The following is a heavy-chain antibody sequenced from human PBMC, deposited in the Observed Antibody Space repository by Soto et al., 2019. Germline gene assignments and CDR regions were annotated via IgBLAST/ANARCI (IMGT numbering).Heavy chain of an antibody. V-gene: IGHV4-39*01. CDR2: IYYSGTT. D-gene: IGHD2-15*01. Sequence: SETLSLTCAVYGGSFSGYFWAWIRQPPGKGLEWIGSIYYSGTTYYNPSLKSRVTISVDRSKNQFSLKLSSVTAADTAVYYCARQCRGVTCHWFVPWGQGTLVTVSS. J-gene: IGHJ5*02. CDR3: ARQCRGVTCHWFVP. CDR1: GGSFSGYF.